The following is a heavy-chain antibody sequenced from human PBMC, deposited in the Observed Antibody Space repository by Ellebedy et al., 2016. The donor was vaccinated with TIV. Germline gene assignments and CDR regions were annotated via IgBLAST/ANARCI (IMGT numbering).Heavy chain of an antibody. CDR3: ARDASGSYYAEFVWFDP. CDR2: ISPGSTYI. J-gene: IGHJ5*02. D-gene: IGHD3-10*01. CDR1: GFTFKSYT. Sequence: GESLKISXAASGFTFKSYTMNWVRQAPGKGLEWVSSISPGSTYIYYADSVKGRFTISRDNAKNSVYLQMNSLRAEDTAVYYCARDASGSYYAEFVWFDPWGQGILVTVSS. V-gene: IGHV3-21*01.